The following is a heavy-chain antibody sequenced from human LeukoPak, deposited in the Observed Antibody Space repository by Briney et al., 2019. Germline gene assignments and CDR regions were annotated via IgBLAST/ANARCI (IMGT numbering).Heavy chain of an antibody. J-gene: IGHJ3*02. Sequence: GGSLRLSCAASGFTFSSYGMHWVRQAPDKGLEWVAVISYDGSNKYYADSVKGRFTISRDNSKNMLSLQINSLRAEDTAVYYCAREKRYCSGGSCYSDAFDIWGQGTMVTVSS. V-gene: IGHV3-30*03. CDR2: ISYDGSNK. D-gene: IGHD2-15*01. CDR3: AREKRYCSGGSCYSDAFDI. CDR1: GFTFSSYG.